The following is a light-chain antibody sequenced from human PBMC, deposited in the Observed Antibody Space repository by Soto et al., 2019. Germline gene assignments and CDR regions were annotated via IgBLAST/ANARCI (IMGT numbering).Light chain of an antibody. J-gene: IGKJ2*01. CDR1: QSIDTY. Sequence: DIQMTQSPSSLSASVGDRVTLTCRASQSIDTYLNWYQQKPGTAPKLLMYAASTLHSGVPSRFSGIGTGTDFPITISCRQREDFATYFCQQSHSTPYTFGEGTMLEI. CDR3: QQSHSTPYT. V-gene: IGKV1-39*01. CDR2: AAS.